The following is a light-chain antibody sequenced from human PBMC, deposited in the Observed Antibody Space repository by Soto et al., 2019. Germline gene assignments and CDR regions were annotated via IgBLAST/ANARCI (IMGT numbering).Light chain of an antibody. CDR2: DVS. V-gene: IGLV2-14*03. CDR3: TSFTSRHTYV. CDR1: SSDVGGYNY. Sequence: QSVLTQPASVSGSPGQSITISCTGTSSDVGGYNYASWYQQHPDKAPTLMIYDVSNRPSGVSNRFSGSKSGDTASLTISGLQAEDEADYYCTSFTSRHTYVFGTGTKVTVL. J-gene: IGLJ1*01.